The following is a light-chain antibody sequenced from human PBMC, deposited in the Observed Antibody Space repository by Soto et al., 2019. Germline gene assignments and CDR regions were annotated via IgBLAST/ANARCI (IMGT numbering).Light chain of an antibody. V-gene: IGKV1-5*03. CDR1: QSISSW. Sequence: DIQMTHSPSTLSASVGYRVTITFRASQSISSWLAWYQQKPGKAPKLLIYKASTLKSGVPSRFSGSGSGTEFTLTISSLQPDDFATYYCQHYNSYSEAFGQGTKVDIK. CDR2: KAS. CDR3: QHYNSYSEA. J-gene: IGKJ1*01.